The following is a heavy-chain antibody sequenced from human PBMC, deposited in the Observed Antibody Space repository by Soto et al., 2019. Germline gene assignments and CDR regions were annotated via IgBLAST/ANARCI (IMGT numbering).Heavy chain of an antibody. J-gene: IGHJ5*02. V-gene: IGHV4-61*01. CDR3: ARVPGP. CDR2: IYYSGST. CDR1: GGSVSSCSYY. Sequence: SETLSLTCTVSGGSVSSCSYYWSWIRQPPGKGLEWIGYIYYSGSTNYNPSLKSRVTISVDRSKNQFSLKLSSVTAADTAVYYCARVPGPWGQGTLVTVSS.